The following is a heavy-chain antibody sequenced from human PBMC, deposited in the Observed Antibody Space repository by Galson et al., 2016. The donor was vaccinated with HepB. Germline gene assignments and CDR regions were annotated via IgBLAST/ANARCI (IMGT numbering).Heavy chain of an antibody. CDR1: GYTFSDYY. CDR2: INPNSGDT. V-gene: IGHV1-2*02. Sequence: SVKVSCKASGYTFSDYYLHWVRQAPGQGLEWMGWINPNSGDTVHAQDFQGRVTLTRDTSISTAYMELSGLTSDDTAVYYCARPSDPSDDYSDQNYHDLDVWGQGTTVTVSS. CDR3: ARPSDPSDDYSDQNYHDLDV. D-gene: IGHD3-22*01. J-gene: IGHJ6*02.